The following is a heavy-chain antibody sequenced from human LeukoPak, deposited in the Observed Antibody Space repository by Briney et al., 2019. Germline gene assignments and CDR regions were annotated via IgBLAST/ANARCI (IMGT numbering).Heavy chain of an antibody. D-gene: IGHD2-2*01. V-gene: IGHV3-23*01. CDR1: GFTFNTYA. CDR2: MSGSGSST. J-gene: IGHJ4*02. Sequence: GGSLRLSCAASGFTFNTYAMSWVRQAPGKGLEWVSSMSGSGSSTYYADSVKGRFTISRDNSKNTLYLQMNSLRVEDTAVYYCAREVPPVAKYYFDYWGQGTLVTVSS. CDR3: AREVPPVAKYYFDY.